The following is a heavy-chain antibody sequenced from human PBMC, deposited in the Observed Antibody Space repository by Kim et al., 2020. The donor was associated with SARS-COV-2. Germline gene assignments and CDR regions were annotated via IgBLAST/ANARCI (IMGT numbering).Heavy chain of an antibody. D-gene: IGHD3-10*01. CDR2: IWYDGSNK. CDR3: ARGSGSYFQYYFDY. V-gene: IGHV3-33*01. J-gene: IGHJ4*02. Sequence: GGSLRLSCAASGFTFSSYGMHWVRQAPGKGLEWVAVIWYDGSNKYYADSVKGRFTISRDNSKNTLYLQMNSLRAEDTAVYYCARGSGSYFQYYFDYWGQGTLVTVSS. CDR1: GFTFSSYG.